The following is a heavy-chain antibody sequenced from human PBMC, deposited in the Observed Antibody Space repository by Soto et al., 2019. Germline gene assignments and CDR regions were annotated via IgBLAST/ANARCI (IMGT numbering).Heavy chain of an antibody. Sequence: EVQLVESGGGLVQPGGSLRLSCAASGFTFSSYWMHWVRQAPGKGLVWVSRINSDGSSTSYADSVKGRFTISRDNAKNTLYRQMNSLRAEDTAVYYCARLVHYYDSSGYNFYYYGMDVWGQGTTVTVSS. D-gene: IGHD3-22*01. V-gene: IGHV3-74*01. CDR2: INSDGSST. J-gene: IGHJ6*02. CDR1: GFTFSSYW. CDR3: ARLVHYYDSSGYNFYYYGMDV.